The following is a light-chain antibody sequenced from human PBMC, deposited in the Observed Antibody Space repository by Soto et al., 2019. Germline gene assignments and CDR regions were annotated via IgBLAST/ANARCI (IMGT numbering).Light chain of an antibody. CDR3: QQNYNTLIT. J-gene: IGKJ5*01. V-gene: IGKV1-39*01. CDR2: AAS. Sequence: DIQITQSPSSLSESVGDRVTITCRASQSISRYLNWYQQEPGKAPKLLIYAASSLQRGVPSRFSGSGSGTDFTLTISSLQPEDFTTYYCQQNYNTLITFGQGTRLEIK. CDR1: QSISRY.